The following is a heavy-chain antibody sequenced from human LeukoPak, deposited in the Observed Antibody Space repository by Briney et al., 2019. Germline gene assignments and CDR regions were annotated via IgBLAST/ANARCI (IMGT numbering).Heavy chain of an antibody. J-gene: IGHJ4*02. Sequence: SETLSLTCSVSGDPISSHLWSWIREAPGEGLEWVGYIYDSGRPKYTPSLKSRVTISGDMSKNYFSLTLKSVSVADTAVYYCARFATLSGYYDSWGQGTVVIVSS. CDR1: GDPISSHL. CDR2: IYDSGRP. CDR3: ARFATLSGYYDS. D-gene: IGHD3-22*01. V-gene: IGHV4-59*11.